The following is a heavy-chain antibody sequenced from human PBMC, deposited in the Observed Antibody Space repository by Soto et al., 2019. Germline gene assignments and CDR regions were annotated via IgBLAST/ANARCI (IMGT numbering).Heavy chain of an antibody. CDR3: AKVTSARVFYFGLDV. CDR1: GFTFTSYA. J-gene: IGHJ6*02. V-gene: IGHV3-23*01. Sequence: GGSLRLSCAASGFTFTSYAMSWVRQAPGKGLEWVAIISGSAGRTYYADSVKGRFTISRDNSKNTLYLQMNSLRADDTAVYYCAKVTSARVFYFGLDVWGQGTTVTVSS. CDR2: ISGSAGRT. D-gene: IGHD2-2*01.